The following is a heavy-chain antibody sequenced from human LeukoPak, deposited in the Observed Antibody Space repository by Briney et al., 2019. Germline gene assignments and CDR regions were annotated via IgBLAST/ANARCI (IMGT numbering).Heavy chain of an antibody. Sequence: GGSLRLSCAVSGFTFTNYWMSWARQSPGKGLEWVSSISSSSSYIYYADSVKGRFTISRDNAKNSLYLQMNSLRAEDTAVYYCARNRNDYGDYVYDYWGQGTLVTVSS. CDR3: ARNRNDYGDYVYDY. CDR1: GFTFTNYW. J-gene: IGHJ4*02. V-gene: IGHV3-21*01. CDR2: ISSSSSYI. D-gene: IGHD4-17*01.